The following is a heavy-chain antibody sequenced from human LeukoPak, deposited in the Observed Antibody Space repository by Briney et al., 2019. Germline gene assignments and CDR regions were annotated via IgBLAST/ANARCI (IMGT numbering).Heavy chain of an antibody. CDR2: ISAYNGNT. CDR3: ARDGYCSSTSCYFDYYYGMDA. CDR1: GYTFTSYG. J-gene: IGHJ6*02. V-gene: IGHV1-18*01. D-gene: IGHD2-2*01. Sequence: ASVKVSCKASGYTFTSYGISWVRQAPGQGLEWMGWISAYNGNTNYAQKLQGRVTMTTDTSTSTAYMELRSLRSDDTAVYYCARDGYCSSTSCYFDYYYGMDAWGQGTTVTVSS.